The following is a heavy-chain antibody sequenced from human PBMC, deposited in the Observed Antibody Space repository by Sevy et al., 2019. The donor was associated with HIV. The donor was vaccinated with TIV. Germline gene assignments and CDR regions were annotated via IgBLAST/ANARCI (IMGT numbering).Heavy chain of an antibody. CDR1: GYTFTGYY. V-gene: IGHV1-2*02. Sequence: ASVKVSCKASGYTFTGYYMHWVRQAPGQGLEWMGWINPNSGGTKYAQKFQGRVTMTRDTSISTAYMELSRLRSDDTAVYYCASHDYGDYPRLFDYWGQGTLVTVSS. CDR2: INPNSGGT. J-gene: IGHJ4*02. CDR3: ASHDYGDYPRLFDY. D-gene: IGHD4-17*01.